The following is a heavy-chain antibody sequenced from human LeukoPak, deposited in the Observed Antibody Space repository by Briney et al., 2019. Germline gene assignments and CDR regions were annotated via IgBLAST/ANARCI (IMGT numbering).Heavy chain of an antibody. CDR1: GGSISSYY. CDR3: AGRMTEYWYFDL. J-gene: IGHJ2*01. Sequence: MPSETLSLTCTVSGGSISSYYWSWIRQPAGKGLEWIGRIYTSGSTNYNPSLKSRVTMSVDASKNQFSLKLSSVAAADRAVCYCAGRMTEYWYFDLWGRGTVVTVSS. CDR2: IYTSGST. V-gene: IGHV4-4*07.